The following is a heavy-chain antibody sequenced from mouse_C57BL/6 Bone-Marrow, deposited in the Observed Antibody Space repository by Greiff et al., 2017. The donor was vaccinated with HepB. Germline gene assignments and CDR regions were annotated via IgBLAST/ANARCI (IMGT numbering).Heavy chain of an antibody. J-gene: IGHJ2*01. D-gene: IGHD6-2*01. CDR3: AREQVYLYYFDY. V-gene: IGHV1-81*01. Sequence: VQLQQSGAVLARPGASVKLSCKASGYTFTSYGISWVKQRTGQGLEWIGEIYPRSGNTYYNEKFKGKATLTADKSSSTAYMELRSLTSEDSAVYFCAREQVYLYYFDYWGQGTTLTVSS. CDR2: IYPRSGNT. CDR1: GYTFTSYG.